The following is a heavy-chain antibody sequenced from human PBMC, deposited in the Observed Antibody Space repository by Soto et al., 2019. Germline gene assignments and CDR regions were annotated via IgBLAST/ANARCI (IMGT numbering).Heavy chain of an antibody. D-gene: IGHD2-8*01. Sequence: QVQLVESGGGVVQPGRSLRLSCAASGFTFTNCAMHWVRQAPGKGLEWVAVVGSAGMNKYYGDFVKGRFTISRDTSENTVYLQMDRLTSEGAAVYYCTVDVTVDAPDYFHYWGRGTVVTVSS. CDR3: TVDVTVDAPDYFHY. CDR2: VGSAGMNK. V-gene: IGHV3-30*01. CDR1: GFTFTNCA. J-gene: IGHJ4*02.